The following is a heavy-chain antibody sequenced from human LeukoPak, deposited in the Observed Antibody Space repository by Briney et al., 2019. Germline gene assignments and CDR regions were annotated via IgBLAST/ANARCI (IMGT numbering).Heavy chain of an antibody. CDR1: GFTFSSYA. CDR2: ISGSGGST. J-gene: IGHJ4*02. CDR3: ARDRPMVTAIYYFDY. D-gene: IGHD2-21*02. V-gene: IGHV3-23*01. Sequence: PGGSLRLSCAASGFTFSSYAMSWVRQAPGKGLEWVSAISGSGGSTYYADSVKGRFTISRDNAKNSLYLQMNSLRAEDTAVYYCARDRPMVTAIYYFDYWGQGTLVTVSS.